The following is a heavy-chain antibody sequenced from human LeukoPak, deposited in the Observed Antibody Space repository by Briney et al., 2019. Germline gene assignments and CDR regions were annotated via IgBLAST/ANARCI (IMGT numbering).Heavy chain of an antibody. J-gene: IGHJ2*01. CDR1: GFNFWNTG. V-gene: IGHV3-23*01. CDR2: ISGTGGST. CDR3: AKAPVVQRNWYFDL. D-gene: IGHD4-23*01. Sequence: GGSLRLSRAVSGFNFWNTGMSWVRQAPGKGLEWVSVISGTGGSTYYADSVKGRFTISRDNSKNTLYLQMNSLRAEDTAVYYCAKAPVVQRNWYFDLWGRGTLVTVSS.